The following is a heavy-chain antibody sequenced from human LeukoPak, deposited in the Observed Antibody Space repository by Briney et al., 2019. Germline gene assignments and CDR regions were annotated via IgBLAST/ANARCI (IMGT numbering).Heavy chain of an antibody. V-gene: IGHV1-46*01. D-gene: IGHD6-13*01. Sequence: ASVKVTCKASGYTFTSYYMHWVRQAPGQGLEWVGIINPSGGSTSYAQKFQGRVTMTRDTSTSTVYMELSSLRSEDTAVYYCARSLGIAAAGNDYWGQGTLVTVSS. CDR3: ARSLGIAAAGNDY. J-gene: IGHJ4*02. CDR1: GYTFTSYY. CDR2: INPSGGST.